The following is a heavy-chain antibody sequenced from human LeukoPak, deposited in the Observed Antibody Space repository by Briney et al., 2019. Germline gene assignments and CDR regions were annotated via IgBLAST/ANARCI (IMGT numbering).Heavy chain of an antibody. D-gene: IGHD3-10*01. J-gene: IGHJ5*02. Sequence: GGSLRLSCAASGFTFSSYGMHWVRQAPGKGLEWLAVTSHDQTNRYYADSVQGRFTISRDNSKNTVYLQMNSLTVEDTAVYFCVKGPSTIWFGESKLDPWGQGTLVTVSS. CDR1: GFTFSSYG. CDR3: VKGPSTIWFGESKLDP. V-gene: IGHV3-30*18. CDR2: TSHDQTNR.